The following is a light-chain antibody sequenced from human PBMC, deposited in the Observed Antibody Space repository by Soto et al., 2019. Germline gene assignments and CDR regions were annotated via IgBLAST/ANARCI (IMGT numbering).Light chain of an antibody. CDR2: AAS. J-gene: IGKJ1*01. CDR1: QGIDIY. V-gene: IGKV1-9*01. CDR3: QQHNGCWCT. Sequence: IQLTQSPSSLSASVGERAILSCRASQGIDIYLAWYQQEPGKAPRLLIYAASTLQCAVPARFSGSGSGTEFTLTISSLQSEDFAVYYCQQHNGCWCTFGEGTKVDIK.